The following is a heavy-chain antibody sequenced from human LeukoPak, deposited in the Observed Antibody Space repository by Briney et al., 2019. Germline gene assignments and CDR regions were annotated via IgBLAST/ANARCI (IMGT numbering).Heavy chain of an antibody. V-gene: IGHV4-31*03. J-gene: IGHJ4*02. CDR2: IYYSGST. D-gene: IGHD2-2*01. Sequence: PSETPSLTCTVSGGSISSGGYYWSWIRQHPGKGLEWIGYIYYSGSTYYYPSLKSRVTISVDTSKNQFSLKLSSVTAADTAVYYCARGSQLLWGTYPFDYWGQGTLVTVSS. CDR1: GGSISSGGYY. CDR3: ARGSQLLWGTYPFDY.